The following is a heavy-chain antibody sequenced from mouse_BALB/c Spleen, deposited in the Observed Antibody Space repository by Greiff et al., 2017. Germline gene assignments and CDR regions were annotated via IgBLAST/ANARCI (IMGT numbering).Heavy chain of an antibody. V-gene: IGHV3-8*02. CDR1: GDSITSGY. D-gene: IGHD2-14*01. CDR3: ARYLYYRYDWYFDV. CDR2: ISYSGST. J-gene: IGHJ1*01. Sequence: EVKLMESGPSLVKPSQTLSLTCSVTGDSITSGYWNWIRKFPGNKLEYMGYISYSGSTYYNPSLKSRISITRDTSKNQYYLQLNSVTTEDTATYYCARYLYYRYDWYFDVWGAGTTVTVSS.